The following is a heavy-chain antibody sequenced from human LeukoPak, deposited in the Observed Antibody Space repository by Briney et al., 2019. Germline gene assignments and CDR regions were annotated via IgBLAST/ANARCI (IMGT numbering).Heavy chain of an antibody. V-gene: IGHV4-31*03. J-gene: IGHJ4*02. CDR3: ARYCSSTSCQGSFDY. CDR2: IYYSGST. CDR1: GGSISSGGYY. Sequence: PSQTLSLTCTVSGGSISSGGYYWSWIRQHPGKGLEWIGYIYYSGSTYYNPSLKSRVTISVDTSKNQFSLKLSSVTAADTAVYYCARYCSSTSCQGSFDYWGQGTLVTVSS. D-gene: IGHD2-2*01.